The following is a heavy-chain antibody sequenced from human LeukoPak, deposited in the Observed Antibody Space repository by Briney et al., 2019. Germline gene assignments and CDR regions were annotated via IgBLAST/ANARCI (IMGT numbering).Heavy chain of an antibody. CDR2: IYHSGST. CDR3: ARARLSVCTNGVCLNWFDP. V-gene: IGHV4-30-2*01. Sequence: SETLSLTCAVSGGSISSGGYSWSWIRQPPGKGLEWIGYIYHSGSTYYNPSLKSRVTISVDRSKNQFSLKLSSVTAADTAVYYRARARLSVCTNGVCLNWFDPWGQGTLVTVSS. D-gene: IGHD2-8*01. CDR1: GGSISSGGYS. J-gene: IGHJ5*02.